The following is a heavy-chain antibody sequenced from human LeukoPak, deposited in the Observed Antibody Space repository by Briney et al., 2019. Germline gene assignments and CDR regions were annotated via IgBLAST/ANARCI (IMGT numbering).Heavy chain of an antibody. CDR3: AREEDCSSTSCHNYFDY. V-gene: IGHV1-18*01. J-gene: IGHJ4*02. CDR1: GYTFTSYG. Sequence: ASVKVSCEASGYTFTSYGIRWVRQAPGQGLEWMGWISAYNGNTNYAQKLQGRVTMTTDTSTSTAYMELRSLRSDDTAVYYCAREEDCSSTSCHNYFDYWGQGTLVTVSS. D-gene: IGHD2-2*02. CDR2: ISAYNGNT.